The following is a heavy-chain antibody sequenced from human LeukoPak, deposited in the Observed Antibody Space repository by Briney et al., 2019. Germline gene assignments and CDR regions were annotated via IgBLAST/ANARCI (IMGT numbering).Heavy chain of an antibody. D-gene: IGHD4-17*01. CDR1: GGSISNKY. Sequence: SETLSLTCTVSGGSISNKYWSWIRQPPGKGLEWIGYIYYSGSTNYNPSLKSRVTISVDTSKNQFSLKLSSVTAADTAVYYCARGRTTVTKRYYYYYYYMDVWGKGTTVTVSS. V-gene: IGHV4-59*12. J-gene: IGHJ6*03. CDR3: ARGRTTVTKRYYYYYYYMDV. CDR2: IYYSGST.